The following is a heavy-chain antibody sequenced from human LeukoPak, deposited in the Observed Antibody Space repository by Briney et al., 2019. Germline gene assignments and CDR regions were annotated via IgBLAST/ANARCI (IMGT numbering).Heavy chain of an antibody. D-gene: IGHD3-3*01. CDR3: AKDPDDFWSGYYPFDY. J-gene: IGHJ4*02. CDR1: GFTFRRYA. V-gene: IGHV3-23*01. Sequence: GGSLRLSCAASGFTFRRYAMSWVPHAPGKGLEWVSAISGSGGSTYYADSVKGRFTISRDNSKNTLYLQMNCLRAEDTAVYYCAKDPDDFWSGYYPFDYWGQGTLVTVSS. CDR2: ISGSGGST.